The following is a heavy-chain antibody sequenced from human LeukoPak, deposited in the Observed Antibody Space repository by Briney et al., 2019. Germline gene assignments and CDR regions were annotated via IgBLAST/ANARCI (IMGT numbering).Heavy chain of an antibody. CDR1: GYTFTGSY. Sequence: ASVKVSCKASGYTFTGSYIHWVRQAPGQGPEWMGWISAYDGDTRYAQSLQGRVTMTTDTSTSTAYMELRSLRSDDTAVYYCARTGLKLMDLHYYMDVWGKGTTVTVSS. CDR2: ISAYDGDT. D-gene: IGHD3-16*01. V-gene: IGHV1-18*04. J-gene: IGHJ6*03. CDR3: ARTGLKLMDLHYYMDV.